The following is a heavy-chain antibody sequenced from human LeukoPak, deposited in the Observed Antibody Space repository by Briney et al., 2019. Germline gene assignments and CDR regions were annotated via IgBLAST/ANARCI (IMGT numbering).Heavy chain of an antibody. D-gene: IGHD3-10*01. V-gene: IGHV1-2*06. CDR2: INPNSGGT. CDR3: ARDKGFTMVRGVIGY. CDR1: GYTFTGYY. J-gene: IGHJ4*02. Sequence: GASVKVSCKASGYTFTGYYMHWVRQAPGQGLEWMGRINPNSGGTNYAQKFQGRVTMTRDTSISTAYTELSRLRSDDTAVYYCARDKGFTMVRGVIGYWGQGTLVTVSS.